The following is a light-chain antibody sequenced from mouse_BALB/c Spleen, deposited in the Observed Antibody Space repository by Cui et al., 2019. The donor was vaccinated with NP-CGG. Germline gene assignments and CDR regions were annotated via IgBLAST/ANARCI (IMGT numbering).Light chain of an antibody. J-gene: IGLJ1*01. CDR1: TGTVTNRNY. V-gene: IGLV1*01. CDR2: GTN. CDR3: ALWYSNHWV. Sequence: QAVVTQESALTTSPGETVTLTCRSSTGTVTNRNYASWVQEKPDHLFTGLIGGTNNRAPGVPARFSGSLIGDKAALTIRGAQTEDEAIYFCALWYSNHWVFGGGTKLTVL.